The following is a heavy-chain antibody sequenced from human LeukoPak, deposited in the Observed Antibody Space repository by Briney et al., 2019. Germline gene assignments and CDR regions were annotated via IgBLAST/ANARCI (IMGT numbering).Heavy chain of an antibody. Sequence: SVKVSCKASEYTFTGYYMHWVRQAPGQGLEWMGRIVPILGIANYAQEFQGRLIITADKATSSAYMELSSLRSEDTAVYYCARDQGDNSYGYYAIWYAFDVWGQGTMVTVSS. J-gene: IGHJ3*01. D-gene: IGHD5-18*01. CDR3: ARDQGDNSYGYYAIWYAFDV. V-gene: IGHV1-69*04. CDR1: EYTFTGYY. CDR2: IVPILGIA.